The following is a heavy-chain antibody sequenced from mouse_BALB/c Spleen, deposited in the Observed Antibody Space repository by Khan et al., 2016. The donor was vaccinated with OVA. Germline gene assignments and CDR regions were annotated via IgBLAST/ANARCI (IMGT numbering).Heavy chain of an antibody. J-gene: IGHJ2*01. CDR1: GYSITSGYA. D-gene: IGHD1-1*01. CDR2: ISYSGVT. V-gene: IGHV3-2*02. Sequence: EVQLQESGPGLVKPSQSLSLTCTVTGYSITSGYAWNWIRQFPGNKLEWMGFISYSGVTSYTPSFKSRISITLDNSKNQFFLQLNPVTTEDTATNYCARGNYYGYYFAYWGQGTTLTVSS. CDR3: ARGNYYGYYFAY.